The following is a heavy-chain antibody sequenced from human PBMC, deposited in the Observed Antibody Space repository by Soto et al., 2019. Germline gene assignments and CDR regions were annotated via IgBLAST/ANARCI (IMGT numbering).Heavy chain of an antibody. Sequence: QVQLVQSGAEVKKPGSSVKVSCKASGGTFSSYAISWVRQAPGQGLEWMGGIIPIFGTANYAQKFQGRVTITADESTSTAYMELSSLRSEDTAGYYCAREGAGDGYNYWYFDLWGRGTLVTVSS. CDR1: GGTFSSYA. CDR2: IIPIFGTA. CDR3: AREGAGDGYNYWYFDL. D-gene: IGHD5-12*01. V-gene: IGHV1-69*12. J-gene: IGHJ2*01.